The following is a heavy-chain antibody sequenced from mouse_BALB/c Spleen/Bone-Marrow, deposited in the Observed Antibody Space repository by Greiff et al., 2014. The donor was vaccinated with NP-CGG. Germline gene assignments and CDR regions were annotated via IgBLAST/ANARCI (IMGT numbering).Heavy chain of an antibody. V-gene: IGHV1S127*01. CDR1: GYTFTRYW. CDR3: ARNHFAMDY. J-gene: IGHJ4*01. Sequence: QVQLQQSGPELVRPGASVKMSCKASGYTFTRYWMHWVKQRPGQGLEWIGMIDPSNSETSINQKFMNKATFNKENSSNSAYITLSSPTSDDSAVYNCARNHFAMDYWGQGTSVTVSS. CDR2: IDPSNSET.